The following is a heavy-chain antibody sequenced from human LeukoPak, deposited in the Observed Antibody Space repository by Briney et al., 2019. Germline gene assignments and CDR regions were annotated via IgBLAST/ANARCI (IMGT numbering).Heavy chain of an antibody. J-gene: IGHJ3*02. D-gene: IGHD3-22*01. CDR1: GGSFSGYY. CDR3: ARVYKNYYDSSADAFDT. CDR2: INHSGST. Sequence: PSETLSLTCAVYGGSFSGYYWSWIRQPPGKGLEWIGEINHSGSTNYNPSLKSRVTISVDTSKNQFSLKLSSVTAADTAVYYCARVYKNYYDSSADAFDTWGQGTMVTVSS. V-gene: IGHV4-34*01.